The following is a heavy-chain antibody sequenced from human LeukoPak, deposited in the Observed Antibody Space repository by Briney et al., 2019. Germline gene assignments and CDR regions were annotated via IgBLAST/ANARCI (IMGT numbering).Heavy chain of an antibody. CDR2: IKQDGGEK. J-gene: IGHJ4*02. CDR1: GFTFSSFW. Sequence: GGSLRLSCAASGFTFSSFWITWVRQAPGKGLGWVANIKQDGGEKYYVDSVRGRFTISRDNAKNSLYLQMNSLRAEDTAVYYCTRSSIAVAWNWGQGTLVAVSS. D-gene: IGHD6-19*01. CDR3: TRSSIAVAWN. V-gene: IGHV3-7*01.